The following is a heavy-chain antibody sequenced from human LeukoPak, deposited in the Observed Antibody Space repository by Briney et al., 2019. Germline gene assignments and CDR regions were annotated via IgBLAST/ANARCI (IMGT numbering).Heavy chain of an antibody. CDR2: IYSGGST. CDR1: GFTVSSNY. V-gene: IGHV3-53*01. CDR3: ARVDTMVRGVIDYYFDY. D-gene: IGHD3-10*01. J-gene: IGHJ4*02. Sequence: GGSLRLSCAASGFTVSSNYMSWVRQAPGKGLEWVSVIYSGGSTYYADSVKGRFTISRDNSKNTLYLQMNSLRAEDTAVYYCARVDTMVRGVIDYYFDYRGQGTLVTVSS.